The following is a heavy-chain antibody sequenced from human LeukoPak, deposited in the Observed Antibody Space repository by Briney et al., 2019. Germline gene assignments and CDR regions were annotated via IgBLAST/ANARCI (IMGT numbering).Heavy chain of an antibody. D-gene: IGHD6-6*01. CDR1: GFTFSSHA. V-gene: IGHV3-23*01. CDR3: AKGGQLVRGYYYYYMDV. J-gene: IGHJ6*03. CDR2: ISGSGGST. Sequence: GGSLRLSCAASGFTFSSHAMSWVRQAPGKGLEWVSAISGSGGSTDYADSVKGRFTISRDNSKNTLYLQMNSLRAEDTAVYYCAKGGQLVRGYYYYYMDVWGKGTTVTVSS.